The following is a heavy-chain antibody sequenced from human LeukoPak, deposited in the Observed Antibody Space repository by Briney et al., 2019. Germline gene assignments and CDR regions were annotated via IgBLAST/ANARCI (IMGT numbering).Heavy chain of an antibody. V-gene: IGHV4-34*01. J-gene: IGHJ5*02. CDR1: GGSLSGYY. D-gene: IGHD3-10*01. Sequence: SETLSLTCAVYGGSLSGYYWSWIRQPPGKGLEWIGEINHSGSTNYNPSLKSRVTISVDTSKNQFSLKLSSVTAADTAVYYCASRIKKYYYGSGDLGSWFDPWGQGTLVTVSS. CDR3: ASRIKKYYYGSGDLGSWFDP. CDR2: INHSGST.